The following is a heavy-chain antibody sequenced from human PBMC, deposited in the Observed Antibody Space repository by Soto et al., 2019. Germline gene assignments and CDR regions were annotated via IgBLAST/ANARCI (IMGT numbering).Heavy chain of an antibody. CDR2: INHSGST. CDR3: AKAISGYYAPSDY. D-gene: IGHD3-22*01. Sequence: PSETLSLTCAVYGGSFSGYYWSWIRQPPGKGLEWIGGINHSGSTNYNPSLKSRVTISVDTSKSTLYLQMNSLRGDDTAIYYCAKAISGYYAPSDYWGQGTQVTVSS. J-gene: IGHJ4*02. V-gene: IGHV4-34*01. CDR1: GGSFSGYY.